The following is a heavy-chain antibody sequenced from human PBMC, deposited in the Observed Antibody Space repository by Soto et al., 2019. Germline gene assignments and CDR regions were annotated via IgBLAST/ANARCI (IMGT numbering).Heavy chain of an antibody. CDR2: ISYDGSNK. CDR1: GFTFSSYA. V-gene: IGHV3-30-3*01. Sequence: PGGSLRLSCAASGFTFSSYAMHWVRQAPGKGLEWVAVISYDGSNKYYADSVKGRFTISRDNSKNTLYLQMNSLRAEDTAVYYCAMETMVRGVIAAFDIWGQGTMVTVSS. CDR3: AMETMVRGVIAAFDI. D-gene: IGHD3-10*01. J-gene: IGHJ3*02.